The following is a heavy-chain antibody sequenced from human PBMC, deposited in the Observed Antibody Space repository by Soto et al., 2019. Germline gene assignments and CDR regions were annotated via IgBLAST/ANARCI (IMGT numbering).Heavy chain of an antibody. D-gene: IGHD6-13*01. V-gene: IGHV4-59*12. CDR1: GGSISSYS. CDR3: ARGHTIAVAAFDI. J-gene: IGHJ3*02. Sequence: SETLSLTCTVSGGSISSYSWSLIRQPPGKGLEWIGCIYYSGSTNYNPSLKSRVTISVDTSKNQFSLKLSSVTAADTAVYYCARGHTIAVAAFDIWGQGTMVTVSS. CDR2: IYYSGST.